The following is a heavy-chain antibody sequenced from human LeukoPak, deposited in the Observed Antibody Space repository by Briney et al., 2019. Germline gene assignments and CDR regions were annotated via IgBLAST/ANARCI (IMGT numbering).Heavy chain of an antibody. V-gene: IGHV1-69*13. Sequence: ASVKVSCKASGGTFSSYAISWVRQAPGQGLEWMGGIIPIFGTANYAQKFQGRVTITADESTSTAYMELSSLRSEDTAVYYCATLKATDYYDSSGYYHDYWGQGTLVAVSS. D-gene: IGHD3-22*01. CDR1: GGTFSSYA. CDR2: IIPIFGTA. J-gene: IGHJ4*02. CDR3: ATLKATDYYDSSGYYHDY.